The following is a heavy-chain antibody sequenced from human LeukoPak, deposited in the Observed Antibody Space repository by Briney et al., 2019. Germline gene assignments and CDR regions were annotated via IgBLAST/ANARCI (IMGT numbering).Heavy chain of an antibody. CDR1: GGSLSSYY. Sequence: SETLSLTCTVSGGSLSSYYWSWIRQPPGKGLEWIGYIYYSGSTNYNPSLTSRVTISVDTSKKQFSLKLSSVTAADTAFYYCARYIVSYPHDAFDIWGQGTMVTVSS. CDR2: IYYSGST. V-gene: IGHV4-59*01. J-gene: IGHJ3*02. D-gene: IGHD1-26*01. CDR3: ARYIVSYPHDAFDI.